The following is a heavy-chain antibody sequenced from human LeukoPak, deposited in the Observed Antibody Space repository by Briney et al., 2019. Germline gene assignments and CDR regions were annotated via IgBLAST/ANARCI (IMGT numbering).Heavy chain of an antibody. V-gene: IGHV3-21*01. Sequence: GGSLRLSCTASGFTFGDYAMSWIRQAPGKGLEWVSSIGSSSSYSYYADSVKGRFTISRDNAKNSLYLQMNRLRAEDTAVYHCARGNDWFDPWGQGTLVTVSS. CDR3: ARGNDWFDP. CDR1: GFTFGDYA. D-gene: IGHD3-10*01. CDR2: IGSSSSYS. J-gene: IGHJ5*02.